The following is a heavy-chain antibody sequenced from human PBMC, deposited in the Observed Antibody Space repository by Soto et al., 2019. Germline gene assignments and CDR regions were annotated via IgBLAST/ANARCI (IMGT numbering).Heavy chain of an antibody. J-gene: IGHJ4*02. V-gene: IGHV5-10-1*01. CDR2: IDPSDSRT. D-gene: IGHD3-3*01. Sequence: GDSLNLSCPCSGYNFATYLLTWVRQMPDKGLEWMGRIDPSDSRTYYSPSFQGHVTISADKSTSTAYLQWTRLRASDTAIYYCARLDSYWGPGTLVTVSS. CDR1: GYNFATYL. CDR3: ARLDSY.